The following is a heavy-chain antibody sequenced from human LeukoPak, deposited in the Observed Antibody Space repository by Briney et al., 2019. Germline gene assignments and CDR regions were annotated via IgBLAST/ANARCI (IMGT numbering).Heavy chain of an antibody. CDR3: AGGYSSSTSCYRPYYYYGMDV. CDR1: GGTFSSYA. D-gene: IGHD2-2*01. CDR2: IIPIFGTA. V-gene: IGHV1-69*13. Sequence: SVKVSCKASGGTFSSYAISWVRQAPGQGLEWMGGIIPIFGTANYAQKFQGRVTITADESTSTAYMELSSLRSEDTAVYYCAGGYSSSTSCYRPYYYYGMDVWGQGTTVTVSS. J-gene: IGHJ6*02.